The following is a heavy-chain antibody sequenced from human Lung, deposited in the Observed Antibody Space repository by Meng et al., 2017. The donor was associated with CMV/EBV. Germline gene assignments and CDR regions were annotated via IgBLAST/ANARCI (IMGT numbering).Heavy chain of an antibody. Sequence: GSLRLSCAVPGGSISSSNWWSWVRQPPGKGLEWIGEIYHSGSTNYNPSLKSRVTISVDKSKNQFSLKLSSVTAADTAVYYCARDNKTYYDFWSGYFKDYYYGMDVWGQGXTVTASS. CDR2: IYHSGST. CDR1: GGSISSSNW. V-gene: IGHV4-4*02. D-gene: IGHD3-3*01. CDR3: ARDNKTYYDFWSGYFKDYYYGMDV. J-gene: IGHJ6*02.